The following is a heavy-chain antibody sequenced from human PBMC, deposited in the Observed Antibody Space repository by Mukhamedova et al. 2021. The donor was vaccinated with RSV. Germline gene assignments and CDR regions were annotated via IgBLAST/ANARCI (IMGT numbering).Heavy chain of an antibody. V-gene: IGHV1-2*02. CDR2: INPKNGDT. J-gene: IGHJ3*01. Sequence: GWINPKNGDTTYVQRFQGRVTMTRDASITTVYMALSRLISDDTAVYYCARGLEYGAFNVWGLGTLVTVSS. CDR3: ARGLEYGAFNV. D-gene: IGHD6-6*01.